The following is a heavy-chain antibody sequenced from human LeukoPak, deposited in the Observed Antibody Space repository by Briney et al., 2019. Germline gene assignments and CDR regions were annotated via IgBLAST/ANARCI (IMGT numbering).Heavy chain of an antibody. CDR3: ARDRTMVRGVSPYYYYYMDV. Sequence: ASVKVSCKASGYTFTSYYMHWVRQAPGQGLEWMGIINPSGGSTSYAQKFQGRVTMTRDTSTSTVYMELSSLRSEDTAVYYCARDRTMVRGVSPYYYYYMDVWGKGTTVTISS. V-gene: IGHV1-46*01. J-gene: IGHJ6*03. CDR1: GYTFTSYY. CDR2: INPSGGST. D-gene: IGHD3-10*01.